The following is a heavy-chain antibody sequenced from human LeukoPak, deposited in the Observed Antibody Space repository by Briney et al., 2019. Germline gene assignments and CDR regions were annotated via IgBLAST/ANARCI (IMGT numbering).Heavy chain of an antibody. D-gene: IGHD4-17*01. CDR2: ITSSSSST. CDR1: GFTFSSFR. CDR3: ARVIGSYGDSAY. J-gene: IGHJ4*02. Sequence: PEGPLTLSCAASGFTFSSFRMNCLPHAPGKGLEWISYITSSSSSTYYADSVKRRFTISRDNAKHSPYLQMNSLRAEDTAVYYCARVIGSYGDSAYWGQGTLVTVSS. V-gene: IGHV3-48*04.